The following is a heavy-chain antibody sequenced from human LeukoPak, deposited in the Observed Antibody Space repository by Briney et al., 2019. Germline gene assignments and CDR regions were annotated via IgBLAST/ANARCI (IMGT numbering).Heavy chain of an antibody. CDR3: ARESVVRGVPSKSGHFDY. J-gene: IGHJ4*02. Sequence: SETLSLTCTVSGGSISSYYWSWIRQPPGKGLEWIGYIYYSGSTNYNPSLKSRFTISVDTSKNQFSLKLSSVTAADTAVYYCARESVVRGVPSKSGHFDYWGQGTLVTVSS. CDR2: IYYSGST. V-gene: IGHV4-59*01. CDR1: GGSISSYY. D-gene: IGHD3-10*01.